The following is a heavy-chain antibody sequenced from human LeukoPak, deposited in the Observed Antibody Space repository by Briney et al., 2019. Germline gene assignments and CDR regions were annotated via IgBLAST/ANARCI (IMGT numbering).Heavy chain of an antibody. CDR2: IYYSGST. CDR3: ARDRGNSYYGSVDGFEI. V-gene: IGHV4-59*01. D-gene: IGHD3-10*01. J-gene: IGHJ3*02. CDR1: GGSISTYY. Sequence: PSETLSLTCSVSGGSISTYYWSWIRQSPRKGLGYMGYIYYSGSTNSNPSLRSRVTIEIDTSKNQFSLKLSSVTAADTAMYYCARDRGNSYYGSVDGFEIWGQGTLVTVSS.